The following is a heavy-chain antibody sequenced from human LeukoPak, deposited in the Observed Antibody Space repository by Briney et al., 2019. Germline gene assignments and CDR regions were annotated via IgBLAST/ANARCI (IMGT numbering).Heavy chain of an antibody. CDR3: ARDGEVYNWNYRLYYYYYMDV. D-gene: IGHD1-7*01. CDR1: GFTFSSYS. J-gene: IGHJ6*03. Sequence: PGGSLRLSCAASGFTFSSYSMNWVRQAPGKGLEWVSYISSSSSTIYYADSVKGRFTISRDNAKNSLYLQMNSLRAEDTAVYYCARDGEVYNWNYRLYYYYYMDVWGKGTTVTVSS. CDR2: ISSSSSTI. V-gene: IGHV3-48*01.